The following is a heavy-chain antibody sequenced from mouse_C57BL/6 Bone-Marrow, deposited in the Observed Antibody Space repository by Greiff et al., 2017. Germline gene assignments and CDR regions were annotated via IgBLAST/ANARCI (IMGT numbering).Heavy chain of an antibody. V-gene: IGHV10-3*01. CDR1: GFTFNTYA. CDR3: VRGIYYYGSSFFYYAMDY. Sequence: EVQLVESGGGLVQPKGSLKLSCAASGFTFNTYAMHWVRQAPGKGLEWVARIRSKSSNYATYYADSVKDRFTISRDDSQSMLYLQMNNLKTEDTAMYYCVRGIYYYGSSFFYYAMDYWGQGTSVTVSS. D-gene: IGHD1-1*01. CDR2: IRSKSSNYAT. J-gene: IGHJ4*01.